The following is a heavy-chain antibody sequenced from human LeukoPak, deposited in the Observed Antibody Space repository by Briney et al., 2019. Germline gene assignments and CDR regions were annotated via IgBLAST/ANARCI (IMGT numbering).Heavy chain of an antibody. J-gene: IGHJ4*02. CDR3: ARRVFGGYFDY. V-gene: IGHV4-34*01. CDR2: INHSGST. Sequence: PSETLSLTCAVYGGSSSGYHWSWIRQPPGKGLEWIGEINHSGSTNYNPSLKSRVTISVDTSKNQFSLKLSSVTAADTAVYYCARRVFGGYFDYWGQGTLVTVSS. D-gene: IGHD3-22*01. CDR1: GGSSSGYH.